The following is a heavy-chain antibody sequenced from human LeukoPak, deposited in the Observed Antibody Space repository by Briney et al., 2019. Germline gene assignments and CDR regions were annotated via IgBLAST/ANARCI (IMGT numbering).Heavy chain of an antibody. V-gene: IGHV3-30*02. CDR2: VRFAGGRE. CDR1: GFTFRSFD. J-gene: IGHJ4*02. Sequence: GGSLRLSCAASGFTFRSFDMHWVRQAPGKGLEWVAIVRFAGGREDYADSVRGRFTISRDNAKNSLYLQMNSLRAEDTALYYCARAFRVVRGALGYWGQGTLVTVSS. CDR3: ARAFRVVRGALGY. D-gene: IGHD3-10*01.